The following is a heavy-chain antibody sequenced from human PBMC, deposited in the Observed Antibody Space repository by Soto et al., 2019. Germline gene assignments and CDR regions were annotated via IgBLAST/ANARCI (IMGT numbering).Heavy chain of an antibody. CDR1: GYTFTDYY. D-gene: IGHD3-22*01. CDR2: INPHSSGA. J-gene: IGHJ3*01. CDR3: TRDYYNGSASYGFDL. V-gene: IGHV1-2*04. Sequence: QVHRVQSGAEVKKPGASVKVSCKASGYTFTDYYIHWVRKAPGQGLEWMAWINPHSSGANIAQKFESWVTLAGNTSGRTVYIEMDSPKSNDTAVYYCTRDYYNGSASYGFDLWGQGTLVTVSS.